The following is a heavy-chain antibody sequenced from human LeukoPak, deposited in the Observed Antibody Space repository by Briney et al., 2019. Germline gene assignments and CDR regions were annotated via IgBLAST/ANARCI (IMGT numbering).Heavy chain of an antibody. CDR2: LIGSGDSI. J-gene: IGHJ4*02. D-gene: IGHD3-9*01. V-gene: IGHV3-23*01. CDR3: AKDLKAGDGIWLNDC. Sequence: GGSLRLSCAASGFTFDDYGMSWVRQAPGKGLEWISGLIGSGDSIYYADSVKGRFTISRDNSKDTLYLQMNSLRAEDTAVYYCAKDLKAGDGIWLNDCWGQGTLVTVSS. CDR1: GFTFDDYG.